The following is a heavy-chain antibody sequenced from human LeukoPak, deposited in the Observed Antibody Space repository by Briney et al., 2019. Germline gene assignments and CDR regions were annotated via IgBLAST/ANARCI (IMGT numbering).Heavy chain of an antibody. J-gene: IGHJ4*02. CDR1: GYTFTGYY. D-gene: IGHD2-15*01. Sequence: ASVKVSCKASGYTFTGYYMHWVRQAPGQGLEWMGWINPNSGGTNYAQKLQGRVTMTRDTSISTAYMELSRLRSDDMAVYYCAKAPFCSGGSCYKTFDYWGQGTLVTVSS. V-gene: IGHV1-2*02. CDR2: INPNSGGT. CDR3: AKAPFCSGGSCYKTFDY.